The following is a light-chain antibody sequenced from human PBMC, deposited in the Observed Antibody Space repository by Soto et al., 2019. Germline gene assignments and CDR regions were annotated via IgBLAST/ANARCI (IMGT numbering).Light chain of an antibody. J-gene: IGLJ1*01. Sequence: QSALAQPASVSGSPGQSITISCSGTNSDVGDYNLVSWYQQRPGEAPKLVIFDVSNRPSGVSDRFSGSKSGNTASLTISGLQAEDEGDYFCRSYSTDTTLDVFGSGTKVTVL. CDR3: RSYSTDTTLDV. CDR2: DVS. V-gene: IGLV2-14*01. CDR1: NSDVGDYNL.